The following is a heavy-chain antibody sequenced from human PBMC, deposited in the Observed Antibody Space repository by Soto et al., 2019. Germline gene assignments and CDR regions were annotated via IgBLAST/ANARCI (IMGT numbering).Heavy chain of an antibody. CDR1: GGTFSSYA. J-gene: IGHJ5*02. V-gene: IGHV1-69*01. CDR3: ARDGRFSTPPFPFDP. Sequence: QVQLVQSGAEVKKPGSSVKVSCKASGGTFSSYAISWVRQAPGQGLEWMGGIIPIFGTANYAQKFQGRVTITADESTGTAYMELSSLRSEDTAVYYCARDGRFSTPPFPFDPWGQGTLVTVSS. D-gene: IGHD3-3*01. CDR2: IIPIFGTA.